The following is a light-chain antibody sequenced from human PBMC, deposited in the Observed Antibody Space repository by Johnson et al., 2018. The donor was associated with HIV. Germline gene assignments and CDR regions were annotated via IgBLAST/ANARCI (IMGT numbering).Light chain of an antibody. V-gene: IGLV1-51*01. CDR2: DNN. J-gene: IGLJ1*01. Sequence: QSVLTQPPSVSAAPGQKVTISCSGSSSNIGNNYVSWYQQLPGTAPKLVIYDNNKRPSGIPDQFSGSKSGTSDTLGITGLQTGDEADYYSGIWDSSLSAYVFGTGTKVTVL. CDR3: GIWDSSLSAYV. CDR1: SSNIGNNY.